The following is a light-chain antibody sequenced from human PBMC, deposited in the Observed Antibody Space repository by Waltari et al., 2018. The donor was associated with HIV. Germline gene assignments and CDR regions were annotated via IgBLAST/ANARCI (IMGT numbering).Light chain of an antibody. CDR3: CSYASSGTWV. V-gene: IGLV2-23*02. CDR2: VVS. J-gene: IGLJ3*02. CDR1: SSDVGSYDF. Sequence: QSALTQPASVSGSPGQSITISCSGSSSDVGSYDFVAWFQQRPGKAPNLMISVVSQRPSGVSDRFSGSKSANTASLTISGLQAEDEADYYCCSYASSGTWVFGGGTKLTVL.